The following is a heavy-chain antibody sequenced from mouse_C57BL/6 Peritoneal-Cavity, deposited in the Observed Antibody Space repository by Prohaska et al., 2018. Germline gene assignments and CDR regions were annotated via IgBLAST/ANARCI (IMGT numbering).Heavy chain of an antibody. Sequence: EVQLVESGGGLVKPGGSLKLSCAASGFTFSSYAMSWVRQTPEMRLEWVATISDGGSYTYYPDNVKGRFTISRDNAKNNLYLQMSHLKSEDTAMYYCARETTVVAWYFDVWGTGTTVTVSS. CDR3: ARETTVVAWYFDV. CDR1: GFTFSSYA. CDR2: ISDGGSYT. V-gene: IGHV5-4*01. J-gene: IGHJ1*03. D-gene: IGHD1-1*01.